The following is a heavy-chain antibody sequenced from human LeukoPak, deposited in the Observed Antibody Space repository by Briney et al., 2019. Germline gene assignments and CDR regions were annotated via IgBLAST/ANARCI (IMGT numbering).Heavy chain of an antibody. D-gene: IGHD3-10*01. Sequence: PGGSLRLSCAASGFTFSSYSMNWVRQAPGKGLEWVSYISSSSSTIYYADSVKGRFTISRDNAKNSLYLQMNSLRAEDTAVYYCARDRGYYGSGKRVGAFDIWGQGTMVTVSS. CDR2: ISSSSSTI. CDR3: ARDRGYYGSGKRVGAFDI. J-gene: IGHJ3*02. V-gene: IGHV3-48*01. CDR1: GFTFSSYS.